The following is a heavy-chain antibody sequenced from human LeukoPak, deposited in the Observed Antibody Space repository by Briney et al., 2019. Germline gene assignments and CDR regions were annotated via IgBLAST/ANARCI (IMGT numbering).Heavy chain of an antibody. D-gene: IGHD3-22*01. CDR3: ARIPLVVVITFYYFDY. J-gene: IGHJ4*02. Sequence: GGSLRLSCAASGFTFSTYAMSWVRQAPGKGLEWVSYISSSGSTIYYADSVEGRFTISRDNAKNSLYLQMNSLRAEDTAVYYCARIPLVVVITFYYFDYWGQGTLVTVSS. CDR2: ISSSGSTI. CDR1: GFTFSTYA. V-gene: IGHV3-48*04.